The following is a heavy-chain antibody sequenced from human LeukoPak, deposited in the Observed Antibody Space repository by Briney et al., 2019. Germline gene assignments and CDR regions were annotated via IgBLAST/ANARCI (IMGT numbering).Heavy chain of an antibody. V-gene: IGHV3-21*01. J-gene: IGHJ5*02. CDR2: ISSSSSYI. D-gene: IGHD4-17*01. Sequence: GGSLRLSCAASGFTFSSYSMNWVRQAPGKGLKWVSSISSSSSYIYYADSVKGRFTISRDNAKNSLYLQMNSLRAEDTAVYYCTRSTEDGDYGPWGQGTLVTVSS. CDR1: GFTFSSYS. CDR3: TRSTEDGDYGP.